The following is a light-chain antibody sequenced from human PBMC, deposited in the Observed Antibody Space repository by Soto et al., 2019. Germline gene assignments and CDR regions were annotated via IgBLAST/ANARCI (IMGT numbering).Light chain of an antibody. V-gene: IGLV2-23*03. CDR1: SSDVGSYNL. CDR3: SSYAGSSTFGV. CDR2: EGS. J-gene: IGLJ2*01. Sequence: QSALTQPASVSGSPGQSITISCTGTSSDVGSYNLVSWYQQHPGKAPKLMIYEGSKRPSGVSNRFSGSKSGNSASLTISGLQAEDEADYYGSSYAGSSTFGVSGGGPKLTAL.